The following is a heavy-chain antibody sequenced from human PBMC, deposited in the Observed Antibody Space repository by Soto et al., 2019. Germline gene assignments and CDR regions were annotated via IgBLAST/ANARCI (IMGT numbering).Heavy chain of an antibody. V-gene: IGHV3-15*01. D-gene: IGHD1-1*01. J-gene: IGHJ6*02. CDR3: TTGGGTLAQRPTPRDV. CDR2: IKSNAAGGTG. Sequence: KPGGSMRLSCVASGFTFTNAWMTWVRQAPGEGLEWVGRIKSNAAGGTGEYAAAVKGRFTISRDDSKNTLYLQVNSLKIEDTAVYYCTTGGGTLAQRPTPRDVWGRGTMVTVSS. CDR1: GFTFTNAW.